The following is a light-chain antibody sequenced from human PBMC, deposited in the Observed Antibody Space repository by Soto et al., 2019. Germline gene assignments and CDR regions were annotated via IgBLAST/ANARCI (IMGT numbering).Light chain of an antibody. CDR1: SSDVGGYNY. CDR2: DVS. J-gene: IGLJ3*02. V-gene: IGLV2-11*01. CDR3: CSYAGTSLWV. Sequence: QSALTQPRSVSGSPGQSVTISCTGTSSDVGGYNYVSWYQQHPGKAPKLVIYDVSKRPPGVPDRFSGSKSGNTASLTISGLQAEDEADYYCCSYAGTSLWVFGGGTKLTVL.